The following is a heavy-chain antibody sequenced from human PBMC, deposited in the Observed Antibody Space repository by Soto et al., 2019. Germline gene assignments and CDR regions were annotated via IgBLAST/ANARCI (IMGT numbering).Heavy chain of an antibody. V-gene: IGHV3-48*01. J-gene: IGHJ3*01. Sequence: GGSLRLSCAASGFTFRNYGMNWVRQAPGKGLEWVSYIGIGSSTKYYAESVKGRFTISRDNAKNSLYLQMNSLRAEDTVVYYCSRDQLYYNDISGRPLNAFDVWGQGTMVTVSS. CDR1: GFTFRNYG. CDR2: IGIGSSTK. D-gene: IGHD3-22*01. CDR3: SRDQLYYNDISGRPLNAFDV.